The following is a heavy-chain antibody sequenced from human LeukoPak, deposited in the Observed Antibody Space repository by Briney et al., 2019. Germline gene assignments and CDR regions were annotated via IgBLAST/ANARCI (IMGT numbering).Heavy chain of an antibody. Sequence: ASVKVSCKASGYTFTSYGISWVRQAPGQGLEWMGIINPSGGSTSYAQKFQGRVTMTRDTSTSTVYMELSSLRSEDTAVYYCARDRATGDTFDWYFDLWGRGTLVTVSS. CDR1: GYTFTSYG. D-gene: IGHD7-27*01. V-gene: IGHV1-46*01. CDR3: ARDRATGDTFDWYFDL. J-gene: IGHJ2*01. CDR2: INPSGGST.